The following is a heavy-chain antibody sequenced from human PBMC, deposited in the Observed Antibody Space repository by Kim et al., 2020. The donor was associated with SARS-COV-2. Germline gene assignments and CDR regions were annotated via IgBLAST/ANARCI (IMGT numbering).Heavy chain of an antibody. CDR3: AHVGFDWLLSL. CDR2: ISNDGSFT. D-gene: IGHD3-9*01. J-gene: IGHJ4*02. V-gene: IGHV3-74*01. Sequence: GGSLRLSCEGSGFIFSHYWMHWVRQAPGKGLEWVARISNDGSFTGYADSVKGRFTISKDNAKNTLFLQMHSLRAEDTAVYYCAHVGFDWLLSLWGQGNLVSVST. CDR1: GFIFSHYW.